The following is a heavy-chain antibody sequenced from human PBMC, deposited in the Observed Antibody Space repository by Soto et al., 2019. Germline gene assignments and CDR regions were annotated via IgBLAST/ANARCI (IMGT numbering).Heavy chain of an antibody. Sequence: PSETLSLTCAVYGGSFSGYYWSWIRQPPGKGLEWIGEINHSGSTNYNPSLKSRVTISVDTSKNQFSLKLRSVTAADTAVYYCARVIRGSYRYYYYGMDVWGQSTMVTVSS. V-gene: IGHV4-34*01. D-gene: IGHD1-26*01. CDR2: INHSGST. CDR3: ARVIRGSYRYYYYGMDV. J-gene: IGHJ6*02. CDR1: GGSFSGYY.